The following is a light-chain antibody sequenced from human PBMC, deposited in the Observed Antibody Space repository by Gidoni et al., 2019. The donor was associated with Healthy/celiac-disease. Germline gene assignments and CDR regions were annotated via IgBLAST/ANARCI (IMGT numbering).Light chain of an antibody. V-gene: IGKV4-1*01. CDR3: QQYYSTPYT. CDR1: QSVLYSSNNKNY. J-gene: IGKJ2*01. Sequence: DIVMTQSPDSLAVSLGERATINCKSSQSVLYSSNNKNYLAWYQQKPGQPPKLLIYWASTRESGVPDRFSGSGSGTAFTLTISSLQAEDVAVYYCQQYYSTPYTFXQXTKLEIK. CDR2: WAS.